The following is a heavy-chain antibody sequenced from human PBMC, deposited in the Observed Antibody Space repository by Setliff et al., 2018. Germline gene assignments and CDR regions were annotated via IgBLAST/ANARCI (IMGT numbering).Heavy chain of an antibody. CDR1: GYTFTSYG. D-gene: IGHD1-26*01. CDR3: ARDTHQWDPLYFDS. CDR2: ISTNNGKT. V-gene: IGHV1-18*01. Sequence: ASVKVSCKASGYTFTSYGISWVRQAPGQGFEWMGWISTNNGKTEYSQKVQGRVTMTTDRSTSTIYMELRSLRSDDTAMYYCARDTHQWDPLYFDSWGRGTLVTVSS. J-gene: IGHJ4*02.